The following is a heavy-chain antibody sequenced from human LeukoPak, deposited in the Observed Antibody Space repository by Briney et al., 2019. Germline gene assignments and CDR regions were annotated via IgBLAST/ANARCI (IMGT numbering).Heavy chain of an antibody. Sequence: ASVKVSCKASGYTFTSYDINWVRQATGQGLEWMGWMNPNSGNTGYAQKFQGRVTMTRNTSISTAYMELSSLRSEDTAVYYCARGALGDYSNYDWGQGTLVTVSS. CDR1: GYTFTSYD. D-gene: IGHD4-11*01. CDR3: ARGALGDYSNYD. J-gene: IGHJ4*02. V-gene: IGHV1-8*01. CDR2: MNPNSGNT.